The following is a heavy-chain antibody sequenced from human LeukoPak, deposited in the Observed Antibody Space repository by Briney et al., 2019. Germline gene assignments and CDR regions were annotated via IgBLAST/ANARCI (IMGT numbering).Heavy chain of an antibody. D-gene: IGHD2-2*01. CDR1: GFTFSSYG. CDR3: AKAEGYSVVVPAVKSLYGMDV. J-gene: IGHJ6*02. V-gene: IGHV3-30*18. CDR2: ISHDGRNK. Sequence: PGGSLRLSCAASGFTFSSYGMHWVRQAPGKGLEWVAVISHDGRNKFYADSVKGRFTISRDNSKNTVYLQMNSLRAEDTAVYYCAKAEGYSVVVPAVKSLYGMDVWGQGTTVTVSS.